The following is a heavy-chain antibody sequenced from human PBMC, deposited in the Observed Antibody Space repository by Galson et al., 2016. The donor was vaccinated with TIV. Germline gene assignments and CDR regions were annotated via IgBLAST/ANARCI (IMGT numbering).Heavy chain of an antibody. D-gene: IGHD3-3*01. CDR2: ISRSSDRR. CDR3: VKANIYLEEIMADGAFDF. Sequence: SLRLSCAASGLIFDEYAMHWVRQVSGKGLEWVAGISRSSDRRGYADSVKGRFTISRDNAKNSLYLEMNSLRPEDTAFYYCVKANIYLEEIMADGAFDFWGQGTRVTVSS. CDR1: GLIFDEYA. V-gene: IGHV3-9*01. J-gene: IGHJ3*01.